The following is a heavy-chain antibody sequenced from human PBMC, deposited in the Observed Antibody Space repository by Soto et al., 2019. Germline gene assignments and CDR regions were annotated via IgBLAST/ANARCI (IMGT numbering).Heavy chain of an antibody. J-gene: IGHJ6*02. D-gene: IGHD4-17*01. CDR1: GFTFSSYG. Sequence: GGSLSLSCAASGFTFSSYGMHWVRQAPGKGLEWVAVIWYDGSNKYYADSVKGRFTISRDNSKNTLYLQMNSLRAEDTAVYYCARGYGDYYYGMDVWGQGTTVTVSS. CDR2: IWYDGSNK. CDR3: ARGYGDYYYGMDV. V-gene: IGHV3-33*01.